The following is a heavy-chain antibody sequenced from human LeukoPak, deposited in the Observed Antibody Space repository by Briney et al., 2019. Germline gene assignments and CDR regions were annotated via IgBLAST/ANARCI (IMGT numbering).Heavy chain of an antibody. CDR1: RYTLTSYG. V-gene: IGHV1-18*01. CDR2: ISAYNGNT. Sequence: SVNVSCQASRYTLTSYGIRWVRQAPAQGLEWMGLISAYNGNTNYVQKLQGRVTMTTDTSTSTAYMELRSLRSEDTAVYYCARDLEYYDILTGSFFDYWGQGTLVTVSS. J-gene: IGHJ4*02. CDR3: ARDLEYYDILTGSFFDY. D-gene: IGHD3-9*01.